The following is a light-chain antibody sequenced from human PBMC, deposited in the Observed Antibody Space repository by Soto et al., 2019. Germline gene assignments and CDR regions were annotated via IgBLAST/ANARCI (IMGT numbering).Light chain of an antibody. CDR2: KAS. Sequence: DIQMTQSPSTLSGSVGDRVTITCRASQTISSWLAWYQQKPGKAPKLLIYKASTLKSGVPSRFSGSGSGTEFTLTISSLQPDDFTRYKCAVYTSHSEAFGQGSKVDVK. CDR1: QTISSW. CDR3: AVYTSHSEA. J-gene: IGKJ1*01. V-gene: IGKV1-5*03.